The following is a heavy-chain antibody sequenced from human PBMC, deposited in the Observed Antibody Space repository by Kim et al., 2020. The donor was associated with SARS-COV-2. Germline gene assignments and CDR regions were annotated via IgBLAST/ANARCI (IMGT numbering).Heavy chain of an antibody. CDR2: INVGYGNT. J-gene: IGHJ4*02. CDR3: ARDGTTRNGGYYFDY. CDR1: GYTFTSYA. Sequence: ASVKVSCKASGYTFTSYAMHWVSQAPGQGLEWMGWINVGYGNTRYLQKFQGRVTITRDTSASTAYMELSGLRSEDTAVYFCARDGTTRNGGYYFDYWGQGALVSVSS. V-gene: IGHV1-3*01. D-gene: IGHD1-1*01.